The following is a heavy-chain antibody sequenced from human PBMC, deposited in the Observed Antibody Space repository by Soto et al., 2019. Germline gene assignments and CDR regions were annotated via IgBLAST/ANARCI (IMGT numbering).Heavy chain of an antibody. V-gene: IGHV3-23*01. CDR1: GFTFSSYA. CDR3: AKATALYYYGSGSYL. Sequence: EVQLLESGGGLVQPGGSLRLSCAASGFTFSSYAMSWVRQAPGKGLEWVSAISGSGGSKYYADSVKGRFTISRDNSKNTLYLQMNSLRAEDTAVYYCAKATALYYYGSGSYLGGQGTLVTVSS. CDR2: ISGSGGSK. D-gene: IGHD3-10*01. J-gene: IGHJ4*02.